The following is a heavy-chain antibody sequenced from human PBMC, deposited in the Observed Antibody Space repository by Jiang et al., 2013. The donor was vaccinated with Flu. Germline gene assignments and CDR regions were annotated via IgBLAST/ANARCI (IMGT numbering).Heavy chain of an antibody. D-gene: IGHD5-18*01. CDR1: GGSISSGGYS. CDR2: IYYSGST. J-gene: IGHJ4*02. Sequence: AVSGGSISSGGYSWSWIRQPPGKGLEWIGYIYYSGSTYYNPSLKSRVTISVDTSKNQFSLKLSSVTAADTAVYYCARDSFSYGSGAPFDYWGQGTLVTVSS. CDR3: ARDSFSYGSGAPFDY. V-gene: IGHV4-30-4*07.